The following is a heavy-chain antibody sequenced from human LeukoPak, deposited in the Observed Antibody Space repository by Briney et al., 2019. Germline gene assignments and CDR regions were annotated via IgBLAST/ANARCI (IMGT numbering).Heavy chain of an antibody. J-gene: IGHJ6*03. Sequence: ASVKVSCKASGGTFSSYAISWVRQPPGQGLEWMGGIIPIFGTANYAQKFQGRVTITADKSTSTAYMELSSLRSEDTAVYYCASGCSGSSCPTPFKYYYMDVWGKGTTATVSS. CDR3: ASGCSGSSCPTPFKYYYMDV. V-gene: IGHV1-69*06. CDR1: GGTFSSYA. CDR2: IIPIFGTA. D-gene: IGHD6-13*01.